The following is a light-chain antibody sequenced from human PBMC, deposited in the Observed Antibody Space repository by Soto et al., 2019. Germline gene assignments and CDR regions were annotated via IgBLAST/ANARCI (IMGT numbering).Light chain of an antibody. J-gene: IGLJ1*01. V-gene: IGLV2-8*01. Sequence: QSVLTQPPSASGSPGQSVTISCTGTSSDVGAYNYVSWYQQLPGKAPKLIIYEVSKRPSGVPDRFPGSKSGNTASLTVSGLQAEDEADYYCTSYAGTYSFFYVFGTGTKVTVL. CDR2: EVS. CDR3: TSYAGTYSFFYV. CDR1: SSDVGAYNY.